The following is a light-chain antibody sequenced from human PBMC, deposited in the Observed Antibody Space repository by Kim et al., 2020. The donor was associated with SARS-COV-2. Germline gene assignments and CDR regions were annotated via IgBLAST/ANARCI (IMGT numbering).Light chain of an antibody. V-gene: IGLV2-14*04. J-gene: IGLJ2*01. CDR2: DVS. Sequence: GQSITISGTGTSSDVGGYNYVSWYQQHPGKAPKRMIYDVSKRPSGVSDRFSGSKSGNTASLTISGLQAEDEADYYCCSYTTSMTSVFGGGTQLTVL. CDR1: SSDVGGYNY. CDR3: CSYTTSMTSV.